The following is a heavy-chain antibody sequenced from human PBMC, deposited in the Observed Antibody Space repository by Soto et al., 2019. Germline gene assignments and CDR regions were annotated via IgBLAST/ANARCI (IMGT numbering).Heavy chain of an antibody. CDR2: IYYSGST. CDR3: ARLYYGSGSYYFNRDY. D-gene: IGHD3-10*01. V-gene: IGHV4-59*08. J-gene: IGHJ4*02. CDR1: GGSISSYY. Sequence: SETLSLTCTVSGGSISSYYWSWIRQPPGKGLEWIGYIYYSGSTNYNPSLKSRVTISVDTSKNQFSLKLSPVTAADTAVYYCARLYYGSGSYYFNRDYWGQGTLVTVSS.